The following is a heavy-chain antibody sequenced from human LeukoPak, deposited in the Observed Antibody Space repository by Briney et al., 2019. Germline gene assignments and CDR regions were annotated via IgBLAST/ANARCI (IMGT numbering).Heavy chain of an antibody. D-gene: IGHD1-7*01. CDR3: ARLYGNYQNYFDY. Sequence: SGTLSLTCTVSGGSISTITYYWGWIRQPPGMGLEWVGHMYYRGNTFYNPSLKSRVTISVDTSKNQFSLKLRSVTAADTAVYYCARLYGNYQNYFDYWGQGTLVTVSS. CDR1: GGSISTITYY. CDR2: MYYRGNT. V-gene: IGHV4-39*07. J-gene: IGHJ4*02.